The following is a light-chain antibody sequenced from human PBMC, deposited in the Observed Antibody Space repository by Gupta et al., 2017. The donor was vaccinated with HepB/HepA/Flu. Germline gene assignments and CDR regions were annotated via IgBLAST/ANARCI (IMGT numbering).Light chain of an antibody. CDR3: KRTYSMCD. V-gene: IGKV1-39*01. J-gene: IGKJ3*01. CDR2: VVS. CDR1: RSISSR. Sequence: DIQLTQSPSSLAASVGDRVTITCRASRSISSRINWFQQKPGKAPELLIYVVSTLQRGVPPRFSGSRSGTDFILTISRLQPEDFATYNCKRTYSMCDFGPGTRVDIK.